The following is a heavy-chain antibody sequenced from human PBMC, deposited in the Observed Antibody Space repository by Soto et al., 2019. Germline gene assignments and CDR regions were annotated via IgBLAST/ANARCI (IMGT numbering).Heavy chain of an antibody. V-gene: IGHV3-9*01. J-gene: IGHJ6*02. D-gene: IGHD6-6*01. CDR3: AKDIRKAARPPDYYYYYGMDV. CDR2: IRWNSGSI. Sequence: GGSLRLSCAASGFTFDDYAMHWVRQAPGKGLEWVSGIRWNSGSIGYADSVKGRFTISRDNAKNSLYLQMNSLRAEDTALYYCAKDIRKAARPPDYYYYYGMDVWGQGTTVTVSS. CDR1: GFTFDDYA.